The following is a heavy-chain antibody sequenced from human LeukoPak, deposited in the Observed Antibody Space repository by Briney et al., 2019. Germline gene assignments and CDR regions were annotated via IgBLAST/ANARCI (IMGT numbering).Heavy chain of an antibody. CDR3: AHVYVIGKTYYDFWSGYYFDY. D-gene: IGHD3-3*01. V-gene: IGHV2-5*02. CDR1: GFSLSTSGVG. CDR2: IYCDDDK. Sequence: SGPTLVKPTQTLTLTCTFSGFSLSTSGVGVGWIRQPPGKALEWLARIYCDDDKRYSPSLKSRLTITKDTSKNQLVLTMTNMDPVDTTTYYCAHVYVIGKTYYDFWSGYYFDYWGQGTLVTVSS. J-gene: IGHJ4*02.